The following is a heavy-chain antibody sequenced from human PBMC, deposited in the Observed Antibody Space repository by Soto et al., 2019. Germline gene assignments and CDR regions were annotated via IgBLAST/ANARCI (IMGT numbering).Heavy chain of an antibody. CDR2: LYYSGIT. CDR1: GGSVSSSSFY. D-gene: IGHD5-12*01. V-gene: IGHV4-39*01. Sequence: SETLSLTCTVSGGSVSSSSFYWGWIRQPPGKGLEWIASLYYSGITYDNPSLKSRITISVDTSRNQFSLKLSSVTAADTAVYYCARVSAYDFDYWGQGTLVTVSS. J-gene: IGHJ4*02. CDR3: ARVSAYDFDY.